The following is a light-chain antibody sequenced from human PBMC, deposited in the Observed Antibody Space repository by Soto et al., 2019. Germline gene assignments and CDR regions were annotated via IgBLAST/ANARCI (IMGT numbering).Light chain of an antibody. J-gene: IGKJ2*01. Sequence: EIVLTQSPATLSSSPGERATLTCRASQSVTSGYLAWYQQKPGQAPRLLIYDSSSRATGIPDRFRSSGTGTDFTLTISRLGPEDFAVYYCQQYGNSLLYTFGQGTKLEIK. CDR3: QQYGNSLLYT. CDR1: QSVTSGY. V-gene: IGKV3-20*01. CDR2: DSS.